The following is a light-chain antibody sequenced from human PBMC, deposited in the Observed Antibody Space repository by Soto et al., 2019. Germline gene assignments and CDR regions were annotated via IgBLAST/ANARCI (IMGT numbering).Light chain of an antibody. CDR3: QQYGTSLFT. V-gene: IGKV3-20*01. Sequence: EIVLTQSPGTLSLSPGERATLSCRASQSVSSSYLAWYQQKVGQAPRLLIYGASSRSTGIPDRFSGSGSGTDFTLTISRLEPDDVEVYYCQQYGTSLFTFGPGTQVDIK. CDR2: GAS. J-gene: IGKJ3*01. CDR1: QSVSSSY.